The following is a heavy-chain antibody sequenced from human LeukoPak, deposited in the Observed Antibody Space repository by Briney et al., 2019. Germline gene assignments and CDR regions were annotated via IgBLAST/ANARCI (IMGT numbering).Heavy chain of an antibody. V-gene: IGHV1-8*03. J-gene: IGHJ4*02. D-gene: IGHD3-22*01. CDR1: GYTFTSYD. Sequence: GASVKVSCKASGYTFTSYDINWVRQATGQGLEWMGWMNPNSGNTGYAQKFQGRVTITRNTSISTAYMELSSLRSEDTAVYYCARRYYDSSGYYLFDYWGQGTLVTVSS. CDR2: MNPNSGNT. CDR3: ARRYYDSSGYYLFDY.